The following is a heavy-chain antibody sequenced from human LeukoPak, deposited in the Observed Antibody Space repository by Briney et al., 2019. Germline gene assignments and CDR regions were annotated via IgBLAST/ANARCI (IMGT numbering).Heavy chain of an antibody. CDR3: ARRGQIGRQWLDNWFDP. V-gene: IGHV3-48*03. Sequence: PGGSLRLSCAAPGFTFSSYEMNWVHQAPGKGLEWVSYISSSGSTIYYADSVKGRFTISRDNAKNSLYLQMNSLRAEDTAVYYCARRGQIGRQWLDNWFDPWGQGTLVTVSS. CDR1: GFTFSSYE. CDR2: ISSSGSTI. J-gene: IGHJ5*02. D-gene: IGHD6-19*01.